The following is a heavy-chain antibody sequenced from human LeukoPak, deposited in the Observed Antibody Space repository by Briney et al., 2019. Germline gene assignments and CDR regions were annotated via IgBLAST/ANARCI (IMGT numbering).Heavy chain of an antibody. CDR2: IFSSGAT. V-gene: IGHV4-30-4*01. D-gene: IGHD3-9*01. CDR1: GVSISSGDYY. J-gene: IGHJ3*02. Sequence: SETLSLTCIVSGVSISSGDYYWGWIRQPPGKGLEWLGNIFSSGATYYNPSLKSRVTISVDTSKNQFSLRLSSVTAADTAVYYCARDLAPINDAFNIWGQGTMVTVSS. CDR3: ARDLAPINDAFNI.